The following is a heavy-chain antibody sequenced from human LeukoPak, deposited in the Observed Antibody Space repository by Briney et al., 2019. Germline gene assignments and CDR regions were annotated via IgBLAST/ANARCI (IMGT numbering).Heavy chain of an antibody. D-gene: IGHD2-15*01. J-gene: IGHJ3*02. CDR3: ARKNQSGYCSGGSCYSYDAFDI. V-gene: IGHV3-66*01. CDR1: GFTVSSNY. Sequence: PGGSLRLSCAASGFTVSSNYMSWVRQAPGKGLEWVSVIYSGGSTYYADSVKGRFTISRDNSKNTLYLQMNSLRAEDTAVYYCARKNQSGYCSGGSCYSYDAFDIWGQGTMVTVSS. CDR2: IYSGGST.